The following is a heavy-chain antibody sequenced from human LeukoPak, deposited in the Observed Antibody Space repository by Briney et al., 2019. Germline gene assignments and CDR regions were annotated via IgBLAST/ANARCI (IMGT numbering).Heavy chain of an antibody. D-gene: IGHD3-16*01. Sequence: PSETLSLTCTVSGGSISSYYWSWIRQPPGKGLEGIGYIYYSGSTNYNPSLKSRVTISVDTSKNQFSLKLSSVTAADTAVYYCARPRGSHPLYFDYWGQGTLVTVSS. CDR2: IYYSGST. J-gene: IGHJ4*02. V-gene: IGHV4-59*01. CDR3: ARPRGSHPLYFDY. CDR1: GGSISSYY.